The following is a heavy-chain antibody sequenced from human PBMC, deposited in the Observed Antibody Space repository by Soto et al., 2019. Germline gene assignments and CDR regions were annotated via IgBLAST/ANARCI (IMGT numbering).Heavy chain of an antibody. J-gene: IGHJ4*02. CDR1: GGTFSSYA. CDR2: IIPIFGTA. CDR3: ARWVEVSLDYFDS. Sequence: AASVKVSCKASGGTFSSYAISWVRQAPGQGLEWMGGIIPIFGTANYAQKFQGRVTITADESTSTAYMELSSLRSEDTAVYYCARWVEVSLDYFDSWGQGTPVTVSS. D-gene: IGHD2-15*01. V-gene: IGHV1-69*13.